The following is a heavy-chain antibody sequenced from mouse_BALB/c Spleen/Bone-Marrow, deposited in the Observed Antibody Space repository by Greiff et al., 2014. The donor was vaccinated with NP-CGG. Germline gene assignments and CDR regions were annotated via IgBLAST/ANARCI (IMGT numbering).Heavy chain of an antibody. J-gene: IGHJ3*01. CDR2: IDPANGNT. Sequence: VQLQQSGAELVKPGASVKLSCTASGFNIKDTYMHWVKQRPEQGLEWIGRIDPANGNTKYDPKFQGKATITAHTSSNAAYLQLSNLTSEDTADYYCAIYYYGSSGFDYWGQGTLVTVSA. CDR1: GFNIKDTY. CDR3: AIYYYGSSGFDY. V-gene: IGHV14-3*02. D-gene: IGHD1-1*01.